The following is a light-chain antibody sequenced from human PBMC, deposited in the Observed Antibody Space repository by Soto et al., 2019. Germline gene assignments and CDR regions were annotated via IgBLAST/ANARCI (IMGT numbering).Light chain of an antibody. V-gene: IGLV2-23*02. J-gene: IGLJ1*01. CDR3: CSYAGFNTTYV. Sequence: QSVLTQPASVSGSLGQSITISCTGTSSDVGSYNLVSWYQQHPGKAPKLIIYEVTKRPSGVFNRFSGSKSGNTASLIISGLQAEDEADYYCCSYAGFNTTYVFGNGTKVTVL. CDR2: EVT. CDR1: SSDVGSYNL.